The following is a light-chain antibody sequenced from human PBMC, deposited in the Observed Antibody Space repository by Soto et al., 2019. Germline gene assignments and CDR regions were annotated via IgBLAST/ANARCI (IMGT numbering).Light chain of an antibody. V-gene: IGKV1-16*01. CDR1: QGINNY. CDR2: AAS. J-gene: IGKJ2*01. Sequence: DIQMTQSPSSLSASVGGRVTITCRASQGINNYLAWFQQKPGKATKSLIYAASNLQSGVPSRFSGSRSGTEFTLTISSLQPEDFATSYCHQYYSYPRTFGQRTKLDI. CDR3: HQYYSYPRT.